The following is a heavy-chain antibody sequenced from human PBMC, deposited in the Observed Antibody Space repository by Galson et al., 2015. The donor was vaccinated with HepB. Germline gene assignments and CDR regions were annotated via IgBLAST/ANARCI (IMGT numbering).Heavy chain of an antibody. Sequence: SLRLSCAATGFTFSSLGMTWVRQAPGKGLDCLAAIGVNARRTDYADSVKGRFTISRDNSRNMLYLQMNNLRAEDTAVYYCAKGSTEVDGSDQGTLGTVTS. J-gene: IGHJ4*02. CDR3: AKGSTEVDG. CDR1: GFTFSSLG. CDR2: IGVNARRT. V-gene: IGHV3-23*01.